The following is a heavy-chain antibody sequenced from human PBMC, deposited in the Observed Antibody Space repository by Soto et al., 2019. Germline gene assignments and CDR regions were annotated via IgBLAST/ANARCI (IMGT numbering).Heavy chain of an antibody. D-gene: IGHD3-10*01. V-gene: IGHV3-23*01. J-gene: IGHJ6*03. CDR3: AITVYEFGELFGYYYYYMDV. Sequence: GGSLRLSCAASGFTFSSYAMSWVRQAPGKGLELVSAISGSGGSTYYADSVKGRFTISRDNSKNTLYLQMNSLRAEDTAVYYCAITVYEFGELFGYYYYYMDVWGKGTTVTVSS. CDR1: GFTFSSYA. CDR2: ISGSGGST.